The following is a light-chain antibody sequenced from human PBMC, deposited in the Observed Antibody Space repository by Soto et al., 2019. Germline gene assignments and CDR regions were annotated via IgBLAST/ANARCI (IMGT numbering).Light chain of an antibody. CDR2: AAS. CDR1: KSISSY. CDR3: QQSSSSPYT. J-gene: IGKJ2*01. Sequence: DIQMTQSPSSLSASVGDRVNITCRASKSISSYLNWYQHKPGTAPKLLIYAASRLQSGVPSRFTGRGSRTDFTLTISSLQPEDFATYFCQQSSSSPYTFGQGTRLEIK. V-gene: IGKV1-39*01.